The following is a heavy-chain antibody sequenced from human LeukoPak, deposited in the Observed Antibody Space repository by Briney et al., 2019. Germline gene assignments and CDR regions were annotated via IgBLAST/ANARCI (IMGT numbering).Heavy chain of an antibody. CDR3: ARDQDSSGYSAFDI. V-gene: IGHV1-18*01. D-gene: IGHD3-22*01. Sequence: GASVKVSCKASGYTFTSYGISWVRQAPGQGLEWMGWISAYNGNTNYAQKLQGRVTMTTDTSTSTAYMELRSLRSDDTAVYYCARDQDSSGYSAFDIWGQGTMVTVSS. CDR1: GYTFTSYG. CDR2: ISAYNGNT. J-gene: IGHJ3*02.